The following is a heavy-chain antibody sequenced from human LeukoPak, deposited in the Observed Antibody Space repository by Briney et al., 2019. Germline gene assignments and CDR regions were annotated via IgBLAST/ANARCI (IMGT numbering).Heavy chain of an antibody. Sequence: GGSLRLSCAASGFTFSSYGMHWVRQAPGKGLEWVAVISYDGSNKYYADSVKGRFTISRDNSKNTLYLQMNSLRAEDTAVYYCARSLAVAKFFDYWGQGTLVTVSS. CDR1: GFTFSSYG. V-gene: IGHV3-30*03. CDR3: ARSLAVAKFFDY. J-gene: IGHJ4*02. D-gene: IGHD6-19*01. CDR2: ISYDGSNK.